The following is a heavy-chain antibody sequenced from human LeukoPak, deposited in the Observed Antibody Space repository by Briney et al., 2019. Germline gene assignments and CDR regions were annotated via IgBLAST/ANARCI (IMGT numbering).Heavy chain of an antibody. CDR2: MIPAFGTA. D-gene: IGHD1-7*01. CDR3: ARDYNWNFANSSPFDY. V-gene: IGHV1-69*06. J-gene: IGHJ4*02. CDR1: GDTPHSHA. Sequence: GASVKVSCKSSGDTPHSHAISWVRQAPGQGLEWMGRMIPAFGTANCAQKFQGRVTITADKSTRTAYMEMSSLRSEDTAVYYCARDYNWNFANSSPFDYWGQGTLVTVSS.